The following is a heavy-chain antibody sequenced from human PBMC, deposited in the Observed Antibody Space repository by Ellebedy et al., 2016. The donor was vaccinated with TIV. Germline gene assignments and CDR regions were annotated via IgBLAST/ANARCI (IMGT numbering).Heavy chain of an antibody. D-gene: IGHD3-10*01. V-gene: IGHV3-30-3*01. J-gene: IGHJ4*02. CDR3: ARDRRYHHGSESPSIDH. Sequence: GESLKISCAASGFTFDTYWMAWVRQAPGKGLEWVAVISYDGSIKYHADSVKGRFTISRDNSKNTLSLQMNSLRGANTAVYYCARDRRYHHGSESPSIDHWGQGTLVTVSS. CDR1: GFTFDTYW. CDR2: ISYDGSIK.